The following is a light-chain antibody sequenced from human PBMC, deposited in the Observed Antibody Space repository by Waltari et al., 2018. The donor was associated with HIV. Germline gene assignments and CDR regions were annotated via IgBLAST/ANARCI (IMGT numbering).Light chain of an antibody. J-gene: IGLJ3*02. V-gene: IGLV3-21*04. Sequence: SYVLTQPPSVSVAPAETARITCGGDVIGSKSVHWYQQKPGQAPVVVIYDDSDRPSEIPARFSGSTSGSTATRTISRVEAGDEADYFWQLWNSSDDHMGVFGGGTKLTVL. CDR2: DDS. CDR3: QLWNSSDDHMGV. CDR1: VIGSKS.